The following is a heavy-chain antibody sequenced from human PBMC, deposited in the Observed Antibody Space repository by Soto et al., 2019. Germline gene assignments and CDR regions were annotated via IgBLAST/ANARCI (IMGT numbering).Heavy chain of an antibody. J-gene: IGHJ6*02. CDR1: GGSISSSYW. V-gene: IGHV4-31*11. CDR2: IYYSGTT. D-gene: IGHD3-16*01. Sequence: SETLSLTCAVSGGSISSSYWWRWVRQPPGKGLEWIGYIYYSGTTYYNPSLKSRVTISVDTSKKQFSLKLSSVTAADTALYYCARVYTLGPYPYGLDVWGQGTSVTGSS. CDR3: ARVYTLGPYPYGLDV.